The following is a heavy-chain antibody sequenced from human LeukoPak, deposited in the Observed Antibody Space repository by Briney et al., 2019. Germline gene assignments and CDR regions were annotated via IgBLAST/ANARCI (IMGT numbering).Heavy chain of an antibody. Sequence: GGSLRLSCAASGFTFDDYAMHWVRQAPGKGLEWVSGISWNSGSIGYADSVKGRFTISRDNAKNSLYLQMNSLRAEDTALYYCAKAGGATYYYDSSGYPDYWGQGTLVTVSP. J-gene: IGHJ4*02. CDR3: AKAGGATYYYDSSGYPDY. V-gene: IGHV3-9*01. D-gene: IGHD3-22*01. CDR1: GFTFDDYA. CDR2: ISWNSGSI.